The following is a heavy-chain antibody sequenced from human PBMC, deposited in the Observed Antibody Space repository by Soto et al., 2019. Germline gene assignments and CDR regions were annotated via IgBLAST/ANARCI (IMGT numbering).Heavy chain of an antibody. V-gene: IGHV4-34*01. D-gene: IGHD3-9*01. J-gene: IGHJ4*02. Sequence: PSETLSLTCAVYGGSFSGYYWSWIRQPPGKGLEWIGEINHSGSTNYNPSLKSRVTISVDTSKNQFSLKLSSVTAADTAVYYCARDFGGTPTGWRYFDWSRYYFDYWGQGTLVTVSS. CDR1: GGSFSGYY. CDR2: INHSGST. CDR3: ARDFGGTPTGWRYFDWSRYYFDY.